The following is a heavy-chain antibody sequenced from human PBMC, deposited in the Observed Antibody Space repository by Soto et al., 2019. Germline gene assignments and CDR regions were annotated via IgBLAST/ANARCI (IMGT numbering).Heavy chain of an antibody. CDR2: ISYDGSNK. J-gene: IGHJ4*02. D-gene: IGHD2-21*02. CDR3: ARDRVVVTASYYFDY. V-gene: IGHV3-30-3*01. Sequence: QVQLVESGGGVVQPGRSLRLSCAASGFTFSSYAMHWVRQAPGKGLAWVAVISYDGSNKYYADSVKGRFTISRDNSKNTLYLQMNSLRAEDTAVYYCARDRVVVTASYYFDYWGQGTLVTVSS. CDR1: GFTFSSYA.